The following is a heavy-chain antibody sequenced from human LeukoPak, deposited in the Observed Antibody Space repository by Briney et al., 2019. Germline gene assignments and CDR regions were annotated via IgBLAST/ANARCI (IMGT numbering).Heavy chain of an antibody. CDR2: IYPGDSDT. CDR3: ARQRPNWNDDGYYYYGMDV. CDR1: GYSFTSYW. J-gene: IGHJ6*02. Sequence: GESLKISCKGSGYSFTSYWIGWVRQMPGKGLERMGIIYPGDSDTRYSPSFQGQVTISADKSISTAYLQWSSLKASDTAMYYCARQRPNWNDDGYYYYGMDVWGQGTTVTVSS. V-gene: IGHV5-51*01. D-gene: IGHD1-20*01.